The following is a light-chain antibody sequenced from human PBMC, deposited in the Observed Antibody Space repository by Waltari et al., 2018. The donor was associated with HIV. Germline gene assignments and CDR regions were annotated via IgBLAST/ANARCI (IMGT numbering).Light chain of an antibody. J-gene: IGKJ3*01. V-gene: IGKV3-11*01. Sequence: EIVLTQSPATLSLSPGERATLSCRAIQSVSSDLAWYQQKPGQAPRLLIYDVDKRATGIPARFSGSGSGTDFTLTISSLQPEDFAVYYCQQRSNWPPLATFGPGTKVDIK. CDR1: QSVSSD. CDR3: QQRSNWPPLAT. CDR2: DVD.